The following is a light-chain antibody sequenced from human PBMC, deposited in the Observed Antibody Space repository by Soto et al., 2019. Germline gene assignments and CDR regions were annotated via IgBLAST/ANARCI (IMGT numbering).Light chain of an antibody. CDR3: QQYDSSPSWT. V-gene: IGKV3-20*01. J-gene: IGKJ1*01. CDR1: QSVSNNF. Sequence: EIVLTQSPGTLSLSPGERATLSCRASQSVSNNFLAWYQHRPGQAPRLLIYGPSTRATGIPDRFSGSGSGTDFTLTISRLEPEDFAVYYWQQYDSSPSWTFGQGTKVEIK. CDR2: GPS.